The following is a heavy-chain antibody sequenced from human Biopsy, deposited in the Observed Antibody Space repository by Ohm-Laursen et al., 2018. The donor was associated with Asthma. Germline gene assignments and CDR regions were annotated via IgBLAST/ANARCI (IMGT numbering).Heavy chain of an antibody. D-gene: IGHD4-17*01. CDR3: ASDFPKDYVRYNFQF. Sequence: ASVRVSCNISGYSLTDLSMHWVRQAPGQGLEWMGGHDHEEGGTVNARRFQGRVTMTEDTSTDTAYMELSSLSSDDTAVYYCASDFPKDYVRYNFQFWGQGTLVTVSS. V-gene: IGHV1-24*01. CDR2: HDHEEGGT. J-gene: IGHJ4*02. CDR1: GYSLTDLS.